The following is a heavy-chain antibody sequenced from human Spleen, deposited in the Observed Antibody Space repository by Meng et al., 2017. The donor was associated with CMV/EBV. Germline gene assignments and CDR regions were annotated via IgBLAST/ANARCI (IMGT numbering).Heavy chain of an antibody. CDR3: ARQAKRHLDY. J-gene: IGHJ4*02. Sequence: ISCKGSGYSVATYWIAWVRQMPGKGLEWMGIIYPDDSDTRYSPPFQGPVTISADKSISTAYLQWSSLEASDTAMYYCARQAKRHLDYWGQGTLVTVSS. V-gene: IGHV5-51*01. CDR1: GYSVATYW. CDR2: IYPDDSDT. D-gene: IGHD1-1*01.